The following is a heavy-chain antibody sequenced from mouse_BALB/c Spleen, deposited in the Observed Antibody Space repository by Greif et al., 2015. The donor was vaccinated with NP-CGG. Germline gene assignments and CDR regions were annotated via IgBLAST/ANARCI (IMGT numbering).Heavy chain of an antibody. CDR1: GYAFSSSW. J-gene: IGHJ2*01. Sequence: QVQLKESGPELVKPGASVKISCKASGYAFSSSWMNWVKQRPGQGLEWIGRIYPGDGDTNYNGKFKGKATLTADKSSSTAYMQLSSLTSVDSAVYFCARSLYDYVYFDYWGQGTTLTVSS. CDR3: ARSLYDYVYFDY. D-gene: IGHD2-4*01. V-gene: IGHV1-82*01. CDR2: IYPGDGDT.